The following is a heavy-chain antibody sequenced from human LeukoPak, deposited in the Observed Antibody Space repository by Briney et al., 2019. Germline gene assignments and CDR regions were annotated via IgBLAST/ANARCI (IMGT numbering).Heavy chain of an antibody. V-gene: IGHV1-18*01. CDR1: DYTFTSYG. CDR2: ISAYNGNT. D-gene: IGHD3-3*01. Sequence: ASVKVSCKASDYTFTSYGISWVRQAPGQGLEWMGWISAYNGNTNYAQKLQGRVTMTTDTSTSTAYMELRSLRSDDTAVYYCARVPTLRFLEWLPYYFDYWGQGTLVTVSS. J-gene: IGHJ4*02. CDR3: ARVPTLRFLEWLPYYFDY.